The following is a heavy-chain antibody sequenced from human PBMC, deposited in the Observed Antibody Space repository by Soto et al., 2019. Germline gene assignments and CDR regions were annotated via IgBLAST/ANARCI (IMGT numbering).Heavy chain of an antibody. CDR3: ARELTGGFDAFDV. V-gene: IGHV1-3*01. Sequence: QVQLVQSGAELKKPGASVKLSCKASGYTFRSYAVNWVRQAPGQRLEWMGWINGGNGETRYSQNFQGRVTITRDTSATTAYMELNSLISEDTAMYYCARELTGGFDAFDVWGLGTMVTVSS. CDR2: INGGNGET. CDR1: GYTFRSYA. D-gene: IGHD7-27*01. J-gene: IGHJ3*01.